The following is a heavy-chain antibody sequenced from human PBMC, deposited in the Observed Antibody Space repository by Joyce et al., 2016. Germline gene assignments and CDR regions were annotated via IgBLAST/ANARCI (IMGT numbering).Heavy chain of an antibody. V-gene: IGHV3-23*04. D-gene: IGHD2-15*01. CDR2: FGASCMGR. CDR3: AKARTVVVAYTLRDGFDV. CDR1: QTRSTIYV. J-gene: IGHJ3*01. Sequence: EMQLEDSGGTLVHPGGSLRLSCKVSQTRSTIYVMAWGCRAAGKCLEWVLGFGASCMGRYYADSVKGRFAISRDNSKNMMYLQMSSLRTEDTAIYYCAKARTVVVAYTLRDGFDVWGQGTMVTVSS.